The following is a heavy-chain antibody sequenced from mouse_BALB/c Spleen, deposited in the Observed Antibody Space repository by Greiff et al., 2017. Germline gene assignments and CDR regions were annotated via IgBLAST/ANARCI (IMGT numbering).Heavy chain of an antibody. CDR2: IHPGSGST. J-gene: IGHJ2*01. V-gene: IGHV1-15*01. CDR3: TRVLGKYLYYFDY. D-gene: IGHD5-1*01. Sequence: VQLQQSGAELVRPGASVKLSCKALGYTFTDYEMHWVKQTPVHGLEWIGAIHPGSGSTNYDEKFKSKATLTVDTSSSTAYMQLSSLTSEDSAVYYCTRVLGKYLYYFDYWGQGTTLTVSS. CDR1: GYTFTDYE.